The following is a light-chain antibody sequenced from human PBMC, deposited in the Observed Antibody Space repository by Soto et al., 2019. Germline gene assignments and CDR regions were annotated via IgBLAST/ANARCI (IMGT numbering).Light chain of an antibody. J-gene: IGKJ1*01. Sequence: LSESAETVSFSRVCSTTHSCRASQSVTSDYLAWYQQKPGQAPRLLFFGASIRATGIPDRFSGSGSGTDLTLTISSLASQVFPVYHCQQYGIRSTTFGQGTKVDIK. V-gene: IGKV3-20*01. CDR3: QQYGIRSTT. CDR1: QSVTSDY. CDR2: GAS.